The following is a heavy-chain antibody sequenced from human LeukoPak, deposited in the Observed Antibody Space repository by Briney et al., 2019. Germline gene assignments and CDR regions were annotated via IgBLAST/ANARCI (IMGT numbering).Heavy chain of an antibody. J-gene: IGHJ4*02. CDR3: AREIPYYDSSGYYFDY. D-gene: IGHD3-22*01. CDR2: IYTSGST. V-gene: IGHV4-4*07. CDR1: GGSMSSYY. Sequence: SETLSLTCTVSGGSMSSYYWSWIRQPAGKGLEWIGRIYTSGSTNYNPSLKSRVTMSVDTSKNQFSLKLSSVTAADTAVYYCAREIPYYDSSGYYFDYWGQGTLVTVSS.